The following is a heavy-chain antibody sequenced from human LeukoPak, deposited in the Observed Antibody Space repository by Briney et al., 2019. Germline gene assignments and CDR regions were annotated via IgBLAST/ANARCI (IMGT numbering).Heavy chain of an antibody. CDR3: AKGRGYGSGSFDY. D-gene: IGHD3-10*01. CDR1: GFTLSSYA. V-gene: IGHV3-23*01. CDR2: ISGSGGST. Sequence: GGSLRLSCAASGFTLSSYAMSWVRQAPGKGLEWVSAISGSGGSTYYADSVKGRFTISRDNSKNTLYLQMNSLRAEDTAVYYCAKGRGYGSGSFDYWGQGTLVTVSS. J-gene: IGHJ4*02.